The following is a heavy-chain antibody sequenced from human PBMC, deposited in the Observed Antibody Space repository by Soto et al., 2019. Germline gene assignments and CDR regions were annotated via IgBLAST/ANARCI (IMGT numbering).Heavy chain of an antibody. V-gene: IGHV3-48*03. CDR3: ARTSGTGIAVAGELMLYFDY. J-gene: IGHJ4*02. CDR1: GFTFSSYE. D-gene: IGHD6-19*01. Sequence: EVPLVESGGGLVQPGGSLRLSCAASGFTFSSYERNCFRQAPGKGLEWVSYISSSGSTIYYADSVKGRFTISRDNAKNSLYLQMNSLRAEDTAVYYCARTSGTGIAVAGELMLYFDYWRRGTLVTVSS. CDR2: ISSSGSTI.